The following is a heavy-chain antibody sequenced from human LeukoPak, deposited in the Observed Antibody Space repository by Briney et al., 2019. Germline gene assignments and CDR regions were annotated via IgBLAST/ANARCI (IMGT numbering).Heavy chain of an antibody. CDR1: GFTFSTYA. CDR3: AKDHCNSSSCYIWEYYFDY. Sequence: GGSLRLSCAASGFTFSTYAMSWVRQAPGKGLEGVSAIRGSGDSTYYADYVKGRFTISRGNSKNTLYLQMNSLRAEDAAVYYCAKDHCNSSSCYIWEYYFDYWGQGTLVTVSS. CDR2: IRGSGDST. V-gene: IGHV3-23*01. J-gene: IGHJ4*02. D-gene: IGHD2-2*02.